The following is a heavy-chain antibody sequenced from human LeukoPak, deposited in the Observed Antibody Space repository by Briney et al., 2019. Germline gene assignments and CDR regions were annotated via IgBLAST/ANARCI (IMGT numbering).Heavy chain of an antibody. CDR1: GYSISSGYY. CDR3: ARDRQASWYYYDSSGFLDY. V-gene: IGHV4-38-2*02. Sequence: PSETLSLTCTVSGYSISSGYYWGWIRQPPGKGLEWIGSIYYSGSTYYNPSLKSRVTISVDTSKNQFSLKLSSVTAADTAVYYCARDRQASWYYYDSSGFLDYWGQGTLVTVSS. D-gene: IGHD3-22*01. J-gene: IGHJ4*02. CDR2: IYYSGST.